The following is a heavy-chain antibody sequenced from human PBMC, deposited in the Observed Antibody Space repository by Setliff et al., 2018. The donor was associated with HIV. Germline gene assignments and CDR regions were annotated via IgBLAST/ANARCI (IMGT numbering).Heavy chain of an antibody. CDR3: ARRGGAIGYDRTRRPSFNAFDI. D-gene: IGHD3-22*01. V-gene: IGHV4-34*01. J-gene: IGHJ3*02. CDR2: INHSGST. CDR1: GGSFSGYY. Sequence: TLSLTCAVYGGSFSGYYWSWIRQPPGKGLEWIGEINHSGSTNYNPSLKSRVTISVDTSKNQFPLKLSSVTAADTAVYYCARRGGAIGYDRTRRPSFNAFDIWGQGTMVTVSS.